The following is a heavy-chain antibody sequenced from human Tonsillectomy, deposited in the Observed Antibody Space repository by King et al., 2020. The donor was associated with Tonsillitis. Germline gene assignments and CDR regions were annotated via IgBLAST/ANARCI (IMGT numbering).Heavy chain of an antibody. D-gene: IGHD4-17*01. J-gene: IGHJ4*02. Sequence: QLVQSRAEVKPPGASVKVSCKASGYTFTSYGVDWVRQAPGQGLEWMGWISAYNGNTNYAQKFQGRVTMTTDTSTSTAYMELWSLRSDDTAVYFCARDSHDYGDFVGFNYWGQGTLATVSS. CDR2: ISAYNGNT. V-gene: IGHV1-18*01. CDR1: GYTFTSYG. CDR3: ARDSHDYGDFVGFNY.